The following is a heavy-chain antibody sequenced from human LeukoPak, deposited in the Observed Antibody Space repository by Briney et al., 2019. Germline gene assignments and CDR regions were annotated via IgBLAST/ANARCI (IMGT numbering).Heavy chain of an antibody. J-gene: IGHJ4*02. V-gene: IGHV3-21*01. CDR1: GFTFSSYS. CDR2: ISSSSSYI. Sequence: GGSLRLSCAASGFTFSSYSMNWVRQAPGKGLEWVSSISSSSSYIYYADSVKGRFTISRDNAKNSLYLQMNSLRAEDTAVYYCARDSRGHRSGPPVDYWGQGTLVTVSS. CDR3: ARDSRGHRSGPPVDY. D-gene: IGHD6-13*01.